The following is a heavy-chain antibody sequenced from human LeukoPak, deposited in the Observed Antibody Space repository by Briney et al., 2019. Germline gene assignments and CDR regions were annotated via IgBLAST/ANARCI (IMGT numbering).Heavy chain of an antibody. CDR1: GGSISSYY. J-gene: IGHJ6*02. V-gene: IGHV4-59*08. Sequence: SETLSLTCTVSGGSISSYYWSWIRQPPGKGLEWIGYIYYSGSANYNPSLKSRATISVDTSKNQFSLKLSSVTAADTAVYYCARYQGPMDVWGQGTTVTVSS. CDR2: IYYSGSA. CDR3: ARYQGPMDV. D-gene: IGHD2-2*01.